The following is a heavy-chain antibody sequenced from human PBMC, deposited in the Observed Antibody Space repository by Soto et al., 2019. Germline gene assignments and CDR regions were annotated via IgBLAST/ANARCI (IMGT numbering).Heavy chain of an antibody. Sequence: GGSLRLSCAASGFTFSSYAMSWVRQAPGKGLEWVSAISGSGGSTYYADSVKGRFTISRDNSKNTLYLQMNSLRAEDTAVYYCAKHSGDGDYAHYYYYGMDVWGQGTTVTVSS. V-gene: IGHV3-23*01. CDR2: ISGSGGST. J-gene: IGHJ6*02. CDR1: GFTFSSYA. CDR3: AKHSGDGDYAHYYYYGMDV. D-gene: IGHD4-17*01.